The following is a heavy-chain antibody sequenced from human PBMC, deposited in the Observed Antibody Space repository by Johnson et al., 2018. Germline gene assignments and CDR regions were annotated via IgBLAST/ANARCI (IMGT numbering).Heavy chain of an antibody. CDR2: IYYSGCP. CDR1: GGSISPYY. J-gene: IGHJ6*03. D-gene: IGHD1-26*01. V-gene: IGHV4-59*01. CDR3: ARIQGGATTNSYYYRDV. Sequence: QVQLQESGPGLVKPSETLSLTCSVSGGSISPYYWSWIRLAPGKGLDWIGYIYYSGCPHSHPSLKPRVSISVDTSKNRCSLRRSSVTAADTAVYYCARIQGGATTNSYYYRDVWCKWTTVTVSS.